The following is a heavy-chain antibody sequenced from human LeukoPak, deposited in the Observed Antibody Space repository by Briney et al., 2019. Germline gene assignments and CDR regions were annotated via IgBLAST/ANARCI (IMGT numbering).Heavy chain of an antibody. J-gene: IGHJ6*03. Sequence: SETLSLTCTVSGGSISNYYWTWIRQPPGKGLEWIGFISYSGNTNYNPSLKSRVTISLDTSKNQFSLKLISVTAEDTAVYYCAKGYGWEASYYYYYMDVWGKGTTVTISS. CDR1: GGSISNYY. D-gene: IGHD1-26*01. CDR3: AKGYGWEASYYYYYMDV. V-gene: IGHV4-59*01. CDR2: ISYSGNT.